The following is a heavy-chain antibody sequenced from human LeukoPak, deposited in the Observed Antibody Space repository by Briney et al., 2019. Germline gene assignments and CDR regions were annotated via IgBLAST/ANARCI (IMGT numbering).Heavy chain of an antibody. V-gene: IGHV1-46*01. D-gene: IGHD1-26*01. J-gene: IGHJ4*02. Sequence: GASVKVSCKASGYSFTSYDMHWVRLAPGQGLEWMGIINPSGGGTTYAQKFQGRLTMTRDTSTSTVHMELSSLRSEDTGIYYCAREGYSGSFTLPNDYWGQGTLVTVSS. CDR2: INPSGGGT. CDR1: GYSFTSYD. CDR3: AREGYSGSFTLPNDY.